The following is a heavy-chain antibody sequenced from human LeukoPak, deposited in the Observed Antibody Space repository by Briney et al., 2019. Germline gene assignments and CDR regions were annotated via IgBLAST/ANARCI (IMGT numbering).Heavy chain of an antibody. J-gene: IGHJ4*02. CDR1: GFSFSSYA. D-gene: IGHD3-16*01. CDR3: VKDRYVDY. Sequence: GGSLRLSCSVSGFSFSSYAMHWVRQVPGKGLEYVSSISSNGDSTYYADSVKGRFTISRDNSKNTLFLQMSSLRAEDTAVYYCVKDRYVDYWGQGTLVTVSS. V-gene: IGHV3-64D*09. CDR2: ISSNGDST.